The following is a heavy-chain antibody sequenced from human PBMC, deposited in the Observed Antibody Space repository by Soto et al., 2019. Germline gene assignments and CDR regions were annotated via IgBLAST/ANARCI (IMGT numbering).Heavy chain of an antibody. CDR2: ISAYNGNT. V-gene: IGHV1-18*01. CDR1: GYTFTSYG. D-gene: IGHD4-17*01. J-gene: IGHJ6*03. CDR3: ARAVTDYGDYGYYYMDG. Sequence: GASVKVSCKASGYTFTSYGISWVRQAPGQGLEWMGWISAYNGNTNYAQKLQGRVTMTTDTSTSTAYMELRSLRSDDTAVYYCARAVTDYGDYGYYYMDGWGKGTTVTVSS.